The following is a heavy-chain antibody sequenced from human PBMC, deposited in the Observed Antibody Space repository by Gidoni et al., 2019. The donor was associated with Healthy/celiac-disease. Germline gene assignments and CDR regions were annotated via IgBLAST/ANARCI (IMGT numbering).Heavy chain of an antibody. CDR1: GYTFTSYA. CDR3: ALEGFGELALQYFDI. D-gene: IGHD3-10*01. CDR2: INAGNGNT. V-gene: IGHV1-3*01. Sequence: QVQLVQSGAEGKKPGASVKVSCKAYGYTFTSYAMHWVRQAPGQRLEWMGWINAGNGNTKYSQKFQGRVTITRDTSASTAYMELSSLRSEDTAVYYCALEGFGELALQYFDIWGQGTMVTVSS. J-gene: IGHJ3*02.